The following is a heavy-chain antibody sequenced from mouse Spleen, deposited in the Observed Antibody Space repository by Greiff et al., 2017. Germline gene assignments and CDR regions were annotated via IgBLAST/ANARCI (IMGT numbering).Heavy chain of an antibody. CDR3: ARHRRTTDYFDY. V-gene: IGHV5-9-3*01. CDR1: GFTFSTYA. Sequence: EVKLQESGGGLVKPGGSLKLSCAASGFTFSTYAMSWVRQTPEKRLEWVATISSGGSYTYYPDSVKGRFTISRDNAKNTLYLQMSSLRSEDTAMYYCARHRRTTDYFDYWGQGTTLTVSS. J-gene: IGHJ2*01. CDR2: ISSGGSYT. D-gene: IGHD1-1*01.